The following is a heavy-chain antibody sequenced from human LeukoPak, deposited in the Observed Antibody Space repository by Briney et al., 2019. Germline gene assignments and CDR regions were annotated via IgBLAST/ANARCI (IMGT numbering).Heavy chain of an antibody. CDR2: IIPIFGIP. Sequence: SVKVSCKASGGTFRTFAISWVRQAPGQGLEWMGGIIPIFGIPDSAQKFQGRLTITADESTTTAYMELSSLRSGDTAIYYCGLSGNYYYYYMDVWGKGTTVTISS. D-gene: IGHD6-25*01. V-gene: IGHV1-69*13. CDR3: GLSGNYYYYYMDV. CDR1: GGTFRTFA. J-gene: IGHJ6*03.